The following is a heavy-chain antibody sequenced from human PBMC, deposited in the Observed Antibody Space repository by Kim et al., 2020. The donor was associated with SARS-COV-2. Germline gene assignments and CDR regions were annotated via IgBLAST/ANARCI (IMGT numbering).Heavy chain of an antibody. D-gene: IGHD3-22*01. CDR3: ARHGATYYYDSSGYPDFDY. CDR2: IYPGDSDT. CDR1: GYSFTSYW. Sequence: GESLKISCKGSGYSFTSYWIGWVRQMPGKGLEWMGIIYPGDSDTRYSPSFQGQVTISADKSISTAYLQWSSLKASDTAMYYCARHGATYYYDSSGYPDFDYWGQGTLVTVSS. V-gene: IGHV5-51*01. J-gene: IGHJ4*02.